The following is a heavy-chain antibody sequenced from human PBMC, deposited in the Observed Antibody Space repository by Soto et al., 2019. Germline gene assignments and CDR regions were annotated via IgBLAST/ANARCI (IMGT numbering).Heavy chain of an antibody. Sequence: ASVKVSCKSSGYTFTSYDINWVRQATGQGLEWMGWMNPNSGNTGYAQKFQGRVTMTRNTSISTAYMELSSLRSEDTAVYYCARGQKHYVDYTTDYSSYYMDVRGKATIVTGSS. CDR3: ARGQKHYVDYTTDYSSYYMDV. CDR2: MNPNSGNT. J-gene: IGHJ6*03. V-gene: IGHV1-8*01. D-gene: IGHD4-17*01. CDR1: GYTFTSYD.